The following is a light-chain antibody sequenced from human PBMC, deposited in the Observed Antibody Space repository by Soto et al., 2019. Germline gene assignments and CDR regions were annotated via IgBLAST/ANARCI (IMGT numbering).Light chain of an antibody. J-gene: IGLJ3*02. V-gene: IGLV2-14*01. CDR3: SSYTSSSDWG. CDR1: SSDVGGYNY. CDR2: DVS. Sequence: QSVLTQPASVSGSPGQSITISCTGTSSDVGGYNYVSWYQQHPGKAPKLMIYDVSNRPSGVSNRFSGSKSGNTASLTISGLQAEDEADYYCSSYTSSSDWGFGGGTKVTVL.